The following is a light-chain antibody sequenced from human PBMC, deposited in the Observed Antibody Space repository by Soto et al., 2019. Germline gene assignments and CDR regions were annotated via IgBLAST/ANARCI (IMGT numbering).Light chain of an antibody. V-gene: IGKV3-20*01. CDR3: QFYGDPPKT. CDR2: DAS. Sequence: EIVLTQSPGTLSFSAWARGSLXSKASQSVSSNFLAWYQQKPGQAPRLLIFDASTRATGIPDRFTGRGSGTDFTLTISRLEPEDFAVYYCQFYGDPPKTFGQGTKVDTK. CDR1: QSVSSNF. J-gene: IGKJ1*01.